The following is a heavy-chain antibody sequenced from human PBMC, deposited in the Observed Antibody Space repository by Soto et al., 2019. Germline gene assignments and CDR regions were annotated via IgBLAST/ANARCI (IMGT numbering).Heavy chain of an antibody. Sequence: TLALTCTVSGGTICINDYYWSWIRQPPGKGLEWIGYIYYSGSTYYNPSLKSRVTISADTSKTQSSLKLTSVTDADTAVYYCARGRYNWNQGAFDIWGQGTVVTVSS. CDR2: IYYSGST. V-gene: IGHV4-30-4*01. CDR1: GGTICINDYY. CDR3: ARGRYNWNQGAFDI. D-gene: IGHD1-20*01. J-gene: IGHJ3*02.